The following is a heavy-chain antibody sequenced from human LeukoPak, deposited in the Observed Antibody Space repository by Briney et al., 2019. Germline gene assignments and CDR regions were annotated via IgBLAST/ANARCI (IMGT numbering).Heavy chain of an antibody. CDR2: MNPNSGNT. D-gene: IGHD3-10*01. V-gene: IGHV1-8*01. CDR3: ARARVFTGGGPYYFDY. Sequence: ASVKVSCKASGYTFTSYDINWVRQATGQGLEWMGWMNPNSGNTGYAQKFQGRVTMTRNTSKSTAYMELSSLGSEDTAVYYCARARVFTGGGPYYFDYWGQGTLVTVSS. CDR1: GYTFTSYD. J-gene: IGHJ4*02.